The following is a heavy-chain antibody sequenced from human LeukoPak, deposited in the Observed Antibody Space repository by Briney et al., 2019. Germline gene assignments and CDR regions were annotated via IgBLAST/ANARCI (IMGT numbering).Heavy chain of an antibody. CDR3: ARLLTAHFDY. CDR1: GGSISSSSYY. V-gene: IGHV4-39*01. J-gene: IGHJ4*02. Sequence: PSETLSLTCTVSGGSISSSSYYWGWIRQPPGKGLEWIGSIYYSGSTYYNPSLKSRVTISVDTSKNQFSLKLSSVTAADTAVYYCARLLTAHFDYWGQGTLVTVSS. D-gene: IGHD4/OR15-4a*01. CDR2: IYYSGST.